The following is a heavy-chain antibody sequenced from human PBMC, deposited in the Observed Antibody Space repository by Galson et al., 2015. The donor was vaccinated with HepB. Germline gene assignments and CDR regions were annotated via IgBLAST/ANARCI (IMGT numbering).Heavy chain of an antibody. CDR3: AREGDEVVPAAEYYYYGMDV. CDR1: GYTFTSYG. Sequence: QSGAEVKKPGASVKVSCKASGYTFTSYGISWVRQAPGQGLEWMGWISAYNGNTNYAQKLQGRVTMTTDTSTSTAYMELRSLRSDDTAVYYCAREGDEVVPAAEYYYYGMDVWGQGTTVTVSS. D-gene: IGHD2-2*01. CDR2: ISAYNGNT. J-gene: IGHJ6*02. V-gene: IGHV1-18*04.